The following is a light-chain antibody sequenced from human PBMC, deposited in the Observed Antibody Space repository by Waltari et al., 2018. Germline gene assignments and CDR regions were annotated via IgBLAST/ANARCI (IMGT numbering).Light chain of an antibody. CDR1: QNVGNY. CDR3: QQRSNWHT. Sequence: ENVLTQSPATLSLSPGEAATLSCRASQNVGNYLAWYQHKPGQAPRLLIYDAANRASGIPARFSGSGSGTDFTLTISSLEPDDFAVYYCQQRSNWHTFGQGTRLEIK. V-gene: IGKV3-11*01. CDR2: DAA. J-gene: IGKJ2*01.